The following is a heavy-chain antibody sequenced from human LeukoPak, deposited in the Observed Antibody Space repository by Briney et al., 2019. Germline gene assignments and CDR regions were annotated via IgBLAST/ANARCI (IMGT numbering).Heavy chain of an antibody. V-gene: IGHV3-23*01. CDR2: ISGSGGST. Sequence: PGGSLRLSCAASGFTFSSYAMSWVRQAPGKGLEWVSAISGSGGSTHYADSVKGRFTISRDNSKNTLYLQMNSLRAEDTAVYYCAKEGYSSTWNADFDYWGQGTLVIVSS. CDR3: AKEGYSSTWNADFDY. D-gene: IGHD6-13*01. CDR1: GFTFSSYA. J-gene: IGHJ4*02.